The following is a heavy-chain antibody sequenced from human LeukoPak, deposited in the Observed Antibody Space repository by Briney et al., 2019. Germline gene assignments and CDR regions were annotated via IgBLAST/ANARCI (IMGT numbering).Heavy chain of an antibody. D-gene: IGHD6-19*01. CDR3: ARGYDVAVAGRYFDY. V-gene: IGHV1-46*03. Sequence: ASVKVSCKASGYTFTSYGISWVRQAPGQGLEWMGIINPSGGSTSYAQKFQGRVTMTRDTSTSTVYMELSSLRSEDTAVYYCARGYDVAVAGRYFDYRGQGTLVTVSS. CDR1: GYTFTSYG. J-gene: IGHJ4*02. CDR2: INPSGGST.